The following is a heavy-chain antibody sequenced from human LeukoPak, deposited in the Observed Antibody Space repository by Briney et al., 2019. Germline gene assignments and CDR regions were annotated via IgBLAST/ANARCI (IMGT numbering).Heavy chain of an antibody. CDR2: FDPEDGET. Sequence: ASVKVSCKVSGYTLTELSMHWVRQAPGKGLEWMGGFDPEDGETIYAQKFQGRVTMTEDTSTDTAYMELSSLRSEDTAVYYCATDDYYGSGSYYQLDYWGQGTLVTVSS. CDR1: GYTLTELS. V-gene: IGHV1-24*01. J-gene: IGHJ4*02. D-gene: IGHD3-10*01. CDR3: ATDDYYGSGSYYQLDY.